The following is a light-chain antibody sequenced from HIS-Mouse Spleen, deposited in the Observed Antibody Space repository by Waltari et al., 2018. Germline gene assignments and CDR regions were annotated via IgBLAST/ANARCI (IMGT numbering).Light chain of an antibody. CDR2: TDS. J-gene: IGLJ1*01. Sequence: SYELTQPPSVSVSPGQTASITCSGDKLGDKYACWYQQKPGQSPVLVNYTDSRRPSGVTGRFSGSNSGNTATLTISGTQAMDESDYYCQAWDSSTGVFGTGTKVTVL. CDR1: KLGDKY. V-gene: IGLV3-1*01. CDR3: QAWDSSTGV.